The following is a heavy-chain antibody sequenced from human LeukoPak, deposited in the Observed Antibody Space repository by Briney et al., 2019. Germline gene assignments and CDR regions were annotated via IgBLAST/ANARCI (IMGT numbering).Heavy chain of an antibody. Sequence: PSETLSLTCAVYGGSFSGYYWSWIRQPPGKGLEWIGEIYHSGSTNYNPSLKSRVTISVDKSKNQFSLKLSSVTAADTAVYYRARNSGHSDFDYWGPGTLVTVSS. CDR3: ARNSGHSDFDY. V-gene: IGHV4-34*01. J-gene: IGHJ4*02. CDR2: IYHSGST. CDR1: GGSFSGYY. D-gene: IGHD4-23*01.